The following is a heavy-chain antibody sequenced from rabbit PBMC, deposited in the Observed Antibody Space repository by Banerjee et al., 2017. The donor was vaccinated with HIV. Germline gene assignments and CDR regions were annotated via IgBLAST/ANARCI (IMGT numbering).Heavy chain of an antibody. D-gene: IGHD7-1*01. V-gene: IGHV1S43*01. CDR2: IYSSNGDK. Sequence: QEQLKESGGGLFKPGGSLKLSCTASGFSFSNKYVMCWVRQAPGKGLELIACIYSSNGDKWYASWVNGRFTISRSTSLNTVDLKMTSLTVADTATYFCARDRDGDAGYGSLALWGQGTLVTVS. J-gene: IGHJ3*01. CDR1: GFSFSNKYV. CDR3: ARDRDGDAGYGSLAL.